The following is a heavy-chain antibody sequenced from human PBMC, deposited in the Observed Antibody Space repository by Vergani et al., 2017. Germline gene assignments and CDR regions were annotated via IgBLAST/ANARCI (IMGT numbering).Heavy chain of an antibody. D-gene: IGHD3-3*01. CDR2: IYYSGST. J-gene: IGHJ4*02. V-gene: IGHV4-31*03. Sequence: QVQLQESGPGLVKPSQTLSLPCTVSGGSISSGGYYWSWIRQHPGKGLEWIGYIYYSGSTYYNPSLKSRVTISVDTSKNQFSLKLSSVTAADTAVYYCARGPRITIFGVAGHPFDYWGQGTLVTVSS. CDR1: GGSISSGGYY. CDR3: ARGPRITIFGVAGHPFDY.